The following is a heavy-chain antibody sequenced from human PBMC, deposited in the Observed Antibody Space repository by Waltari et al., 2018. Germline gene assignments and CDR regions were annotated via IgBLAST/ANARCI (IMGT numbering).Heavy chain of an antibody. D-gene: IGHD2-15*01. CDR3: ANKSPPVG. CDR1: GFTCSSSA. J-gene: IGHJ4*02. Sequence: EVQLVESGGGWVQPGGSLRLSCAASGFTCSSSARSWVRQAPGKGLEWVSAISGSGGSTYSADSVKGRFTISRDNSKNTLYLQMNSLRAEDTAVYYCANKSPPVGWGQGTLVTVSS. CDR2: ISGSGGST. V-gene: IGHV3-23*04.